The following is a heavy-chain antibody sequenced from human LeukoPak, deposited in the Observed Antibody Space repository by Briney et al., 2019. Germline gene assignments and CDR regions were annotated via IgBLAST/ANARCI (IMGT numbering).Heavy chain of an antibody. CDR2: ISAYNGNT. V-gene: IGHV1-18*01. CDR1: GYTFTSYA. Sequence: GASVKVSCKASGYTFTSYAMNWVRQAPGQGLEWMGWISAYNGNTNYAQKLQGRVTMTTDTSTSTAYMELRSLRSDDTAVYYCARDLSGSSGYYLLSYFDYWGQGTLVTVSS. D-gene: IGHD3-22*01. J-gene: IGHJ4*02. CDR3: ARDLSGSSGYYLLSYFDY.